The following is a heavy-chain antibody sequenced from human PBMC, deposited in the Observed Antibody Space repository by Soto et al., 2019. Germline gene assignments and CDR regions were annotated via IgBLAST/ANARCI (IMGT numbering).Heavy chain of an antibody. CDR3: AKGSPATHYYYYALDV. CDR1: GFTFRSYA. Sequence: EEQLLESGGGLVQPGGSLRLSCAASGFTFRSYAMTWVRQAPGKGLEWVSFISGSGGSTYYADSVKGRFTISRDNSKNTLYLHMTSLRAEDTAVYYCAKGSPATHYYYYALDVWGQGTTVTVSS. V-gene: IGHV3-23*01. CDR2: ISGSGGST. J-gene: IGHJ6*02.